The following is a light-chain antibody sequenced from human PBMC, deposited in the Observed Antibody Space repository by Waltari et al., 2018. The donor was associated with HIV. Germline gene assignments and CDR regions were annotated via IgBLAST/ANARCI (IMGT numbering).Light chain of an antibody. CDR3: QVWDSATDHVL. V-gene: IGLV3-21*04. Sequence: SSRLTQPPSVSVAPEEPAPITQGAINIERKIGLWYQQRAGQAPGVVMSYDTDRRAGIDERFSGFNSGHSATLIISRVGAGDEADSHCQVWDSATDHVLFGGGTRLTVL. CDR1: NIERKI. J-gene: IGLJ2*01. CDR2: YDT.